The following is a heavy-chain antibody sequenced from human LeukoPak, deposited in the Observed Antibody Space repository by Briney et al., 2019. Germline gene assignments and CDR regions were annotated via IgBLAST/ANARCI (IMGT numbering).Heavy chain of an antibody. Sequence: SETLSLTCTVSGGSISSYYWSWIRQPPGKGLEWIGYIYYSGSTNYNPSLKSRVTISVDTSKNRFSLKLSSVTAADTAVYYCARDRDRYYFDYWGQGTLVTVSS. CDR1: GGSISSYY. D-gene: IGHD1-14*01. CDR2: IYYSGST. CDR3: ARDRDRYYFDY. J-gene: IGHJ4*02. V-gene: IGHV4-59*01.